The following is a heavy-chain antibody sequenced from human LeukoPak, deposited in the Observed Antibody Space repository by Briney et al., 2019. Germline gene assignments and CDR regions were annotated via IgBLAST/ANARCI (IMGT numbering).Heavy chain of an antibody. CDR3: AGHHPRNTVDF. Sequence: YXSWIRXPPGKGLEWIAYISDIGSINYNPSLTSRVTISLDTSKNQFSLKLSSVTAADTAVYYCAGHHPRNTVDFWGQGTLVTVSS. CDR1: Y. CDR2: ISDIGSI. D-gene: IGHD2/OR15-2a*01. V-gene: IGHV4-59*08. J-gene: IGHJ4*02.